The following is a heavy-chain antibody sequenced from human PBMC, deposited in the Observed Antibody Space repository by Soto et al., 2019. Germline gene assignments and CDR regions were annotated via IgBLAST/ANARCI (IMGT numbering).Heavy chain of an antibody. D-gene: IGHD3-3*01. CDR1: GFSFSNYG. J-gene: IGHJ3*02. CDR2: ITKTGRST. Sequence: PGGSLRLSCATSGFSFSNYGMNWVRQAPGKGLEWVSGITKTGRSTFIADSVRGRFTISRDNLQNIMYLQMNSLRVDDTALYYCTKDGDAYDFAFDKWGQGTMVTVSS. CDR3: TKDGDAYDFAFDK. V-gene: IGHV3-23*01.